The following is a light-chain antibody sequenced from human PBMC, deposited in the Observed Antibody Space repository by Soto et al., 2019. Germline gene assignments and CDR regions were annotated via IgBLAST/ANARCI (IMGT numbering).Light chain of an antibody. CDR1: SSDVGGYNY. Sequence: QSALTQPASVSGSPGQSITISCTGTSSDVGGYNYVSWYQQHPGKAPKLMIYDVSDRPSGVSNRFSGSKSGNTASLTISGLQAEDEADYYCSSFTNSSPLGVFGTGTKVTVL. CDR2: DVS. J-gene: IGLJ1*01. CDR3: SSFTNSSPLGV. V-gene: IGLV2-14*01.